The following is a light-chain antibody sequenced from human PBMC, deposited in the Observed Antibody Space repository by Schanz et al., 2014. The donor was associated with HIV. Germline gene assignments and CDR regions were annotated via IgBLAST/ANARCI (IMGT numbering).Light chain of an antibody. Sequence: QSALTQPPSASGSPGQSVTISCTGTSRDVGGYNYVSWYQQHPGKAPKLMIYEVSKRPSGVPDRFSGSKSGNTASLTVSGLQDEDEADYYCSSYAPSTPYWVFGGGTKLTVL. CDR3: SSYAPSTPYWV. CDR1: SRDVGGYNY. J-gene: IGLJ3*02. CDR2: EVS. V-gene: IGLV2-8*01.